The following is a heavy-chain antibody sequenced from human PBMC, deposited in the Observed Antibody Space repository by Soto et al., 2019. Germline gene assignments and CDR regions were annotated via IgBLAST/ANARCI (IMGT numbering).Heavy chain of an antibody. J-gene: IGHJ5*02. CDR3: ASLVRQHLPPLGP. D-gene: IGHD6-13*01. CDR2: ITSSSVQT. V-gene: IGHV3-11*06. Sequence: QVHLVESGGGLVKPGGSLRLSCAASGFDFSDAYMSWIRQAPGKGLEWVAWITSSSVQTRYADSVKGRFTISRGNAKNSLYLQMNSLRPEDTAVYYCASLVRQHLPPLGPWGQGTLVIVSS. CDR1: GFDFSDAY.